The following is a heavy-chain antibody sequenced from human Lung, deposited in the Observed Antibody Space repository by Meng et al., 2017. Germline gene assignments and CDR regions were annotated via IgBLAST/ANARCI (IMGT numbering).Heavy chain of an antibody. Sequence: QGQFRGRGPGLVNPSGTLSLTGAFFGGSISSRNWWSWVRQSPGKGLEWIGEIYHSGRTNYNPSLESRVTISLDKSQNHFSLKVKSVTAADTAVYYCVRGGQDQAYYDFWSGPFDPWGQGTLVTVSS. CDR2: IYHSGRT. CDR3: VRGGQDQAYYDFWSGPFDP. D-gene: IGHD3-3*01. CDR1: GGSISSRNW. J-gene: IGHJ5*02. V-gene: IGHV4-4*02.